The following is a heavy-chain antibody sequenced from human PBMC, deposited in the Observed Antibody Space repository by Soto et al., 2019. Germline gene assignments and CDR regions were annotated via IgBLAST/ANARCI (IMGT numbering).Heavy chain of an antibody. Sequence: LRLSCAASGFTLGNYWMHWVRQALGKGLVWVSRINDYGTTINYAESVEGRFIISRDDAKSEVYLQMNNLRAEDSAVYYCARGGLEPFDYWGQGALVTVSS. CDR3: ARGGLEPFDY. CDR1: GFTLGNYW. D-gene: IGHD1-1*01. J-gene: IGHJ4*02. V-gene: IGHV3-74*01. CDR2: INDYGTTI.